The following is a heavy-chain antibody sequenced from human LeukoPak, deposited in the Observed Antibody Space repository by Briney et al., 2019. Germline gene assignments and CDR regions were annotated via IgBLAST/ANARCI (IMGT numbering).Heavy chain of an antibody. CDR3: ARDLRSPRGCPGNY. J-gene: IGHJ4*02. CDR2: ISTDNGNT. CDR1: GYTFTSYG. D-gene: IGHD6-19*01. V-gene: IGHV1-18*01. Sequence: ASVKVSCKASGYTFTSYGITGVRQAPGQGLEWMGWISTDNGNTNYAQKLQDRVTMTTDRSTNTAYMELRSLRSDDTAVYYCARDLRSPRGCPGNYWGQGTLVTVSS.